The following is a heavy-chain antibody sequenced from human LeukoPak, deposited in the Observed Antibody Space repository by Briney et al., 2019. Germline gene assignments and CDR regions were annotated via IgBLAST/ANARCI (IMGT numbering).Heavy chain of an antibody. CDR1: RFTFSSYS. CDR2: ISGSGGST. V-gene: IGHV3-23*01. D-gene: IGHD5-12*01. Sequence: GVSLRLSCAASRFTFSSYSMSWVRQAPGKGLEWVSAISGSGGSTYYADSVKGRFTISRDNSKNTLYLQMNSLRAEDTAVYYCAKGVRGGYGDYDYWGQGTLVTVSS. J-gene: IGHJ4*02. CDR3: AKGVRGGYGDYDY.